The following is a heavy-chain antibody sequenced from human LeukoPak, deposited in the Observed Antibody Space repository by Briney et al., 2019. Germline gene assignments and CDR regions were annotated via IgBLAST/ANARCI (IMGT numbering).Heavy chain of an antibody. V-gene: IGHV3-11*01. CDR1: GFTFSDYY. D-gene: IGHD6-6*01. J-gene: IGHJ6*03. CDR3: ARELIAARPPVDYYYYYMDV. CDR2: ISSSGSTI. Sequence: PGGSLRLSCAASGFTFSDYYMSWIRQAPGKGLEWVSYISSSGSTIYYADPVKGRFTISRDNAKNSLYLQMNSLRAEDTAVYYCARELIAARPPVDYYYYYMDVWGKGTTVTVSS.